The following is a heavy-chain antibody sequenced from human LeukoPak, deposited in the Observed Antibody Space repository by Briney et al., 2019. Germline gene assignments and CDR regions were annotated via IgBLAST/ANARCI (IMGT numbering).Heavy chain of an antibody. J-gene: IGHJ5*02. Sequence: ASVKVSCKASGYTFTSYYMHWVRQAPGQGLELMGIINPSGGSTSYAQKFQGRVTMTRDMSTSTVYMELSSLRSEDTAVYYCARGSSGWFAWFDPWGQGTLVTVSS. CDR3: ARGSSGWFAWFDP. D-gene: IGHD6-19*01. CDR1: GYTFTSYY. CDR2: INPSGGST. V-gene: IGHV1-46*01.